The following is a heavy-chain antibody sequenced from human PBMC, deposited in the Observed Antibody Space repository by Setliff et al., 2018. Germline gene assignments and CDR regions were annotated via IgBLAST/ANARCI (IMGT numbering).Heavy chain of an antibody. CDR1: GFTFSGYY. CDR2: IKQDGSEK. CDR3: ARDDMRTWIQLWPTSNYFDY. D-gene: IGHD5-18*01. V-gene: IGHV3-7*01. Sequence: PGGSLRLSCAASGFTFSGYYMQWVRQAPGKGLEWVANIKQDGSEKYYVDSVKGRFTISRDNAKNSLYLQMNSLRAEDTAVYYCARDDMRTWIQLWPTSNYFDYWGQGTLVTVSS. J-gene: IGHJ4*02.